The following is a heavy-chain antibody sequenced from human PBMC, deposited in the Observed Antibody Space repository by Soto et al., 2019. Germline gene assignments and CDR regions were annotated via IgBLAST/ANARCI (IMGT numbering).Heavy chain of an antibody. V-gene: IGHV1-69*12. CDR1: GGTFSSYA. CDR3: ARDRGPSSGYYPYWFDP. Sequence: QVQLVQSGAEVKKPGSSVKVSCKASGGTFSSYAISWVRQAPGQGLEWMGEIIPIFGTANYAQKFQGRVTITADESPSPAYMELSSLRSEDTAVYYCARDRGPSSGYYPYWFDPWGQGTLVTVSS. CDR2: IIPIFGTA. D-gene: IGHD3-22*01. J-gene: IGHJ5*02.